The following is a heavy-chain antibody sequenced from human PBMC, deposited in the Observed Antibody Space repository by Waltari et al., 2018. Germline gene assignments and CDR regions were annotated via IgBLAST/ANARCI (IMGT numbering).Heavy chain of an antibody. D-gene: IGHD6-13*01. CDR3: ARRALYSTPDY. V-gene: IGHV4-39*07. J-gene: IGHJ4*02. CDR2: IYYSGST. Sequence: TCTVSGGSISSGSYYWGWIRQPPGKGLEWIGSIYYSGSTYYNPSLKSRVTRSVDTSKNQFSLKLSSVTAADTAVYYCARRALYSTPDYWGQGTLVTVSS. CDR1: GGSISSGSYY.